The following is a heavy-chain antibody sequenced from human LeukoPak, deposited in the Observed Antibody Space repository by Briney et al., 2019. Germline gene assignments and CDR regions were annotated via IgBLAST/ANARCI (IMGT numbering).Heavy chain of an antibody. CDR1: GGSISSHY. CDR3: ARHSGGAAAGTDAFDI. V-gene: IGHV4-59*08. D-gene: IGHD6-13*01. Sequence: SETLSLTCTVSGGSISSHYWSWLRQSPGKGLEWIGNIYYRGSTNYTPSLKSRVTMSVDTSKNQFSLKLSSVTAADTAVYYCARHSGGAAAGTDAFDIWGQGTMVTVSS. J-gene: IGHJ3*02. CDR2: IYYRGST.